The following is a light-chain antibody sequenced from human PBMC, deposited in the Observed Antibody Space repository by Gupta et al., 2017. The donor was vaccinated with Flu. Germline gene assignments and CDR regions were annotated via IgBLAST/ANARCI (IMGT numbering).Light chain of an antibody. V-gene: IGKV1-33*01. Sequence: DIRMTQSPSSLSASIGDRVTITCQASHDIKNYLNWYQHKPGKAPKLLILDASTLDTRVPSRFSGSGYGTFFTFIIRSLQPEDIGTYYCQQYDDFPYTFGQGTNLEIK. CDR1: HDIKNY. J-gene: IGKJ2*01. CDR2: DAS. CDR3: QQYDDFPYT.